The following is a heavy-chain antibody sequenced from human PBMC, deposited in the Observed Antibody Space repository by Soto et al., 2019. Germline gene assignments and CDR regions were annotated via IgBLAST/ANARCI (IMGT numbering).Heavy chain of an antibody. D-gene: IGHD3-10*01. Sequence: SETLSLTCAVSGVSISSGNWWTWVRRSPQRGLEYIGEIFHDGTANYYPSFERRVAISVDTSKNQFSLKLTSVTAADTAIYFCARLVYDTRLNYMYFDFWGQGTMVTVSS. V-gene: IGHV4-4*02. CDR3: ARLVYDTRLNYMYFDF. CDR1: GVSISSGNW. CDR2: IFHDGTA. J-gene: IGHJ4*02.